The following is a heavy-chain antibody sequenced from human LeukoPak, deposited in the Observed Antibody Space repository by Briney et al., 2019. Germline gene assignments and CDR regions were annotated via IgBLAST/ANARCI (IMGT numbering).Heavy chain of an antibody. CDR1: GFTFSSYA. J-gene: IGHJ4*02. CDR3: AKDTHRYGYEFHDWDY. D-gene: IGHD5-18*01. Sequence: PGGSLRLSCAASGFTFSSYAMHWVRQAPGKGLEWVAVISYDGSNKYYADSVKGRFTISRDNSKNTLYLQMNSLRTEDTAVYYCAKDTHRYGYEFHDWDYWGQGTLVTVSS. V-gene: IGHV3-30*04. CDR2: ISYDGSNK.